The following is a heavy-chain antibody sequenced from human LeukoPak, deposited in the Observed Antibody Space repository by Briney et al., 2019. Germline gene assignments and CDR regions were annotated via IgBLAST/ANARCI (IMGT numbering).Heavy chain of an antibody. J-gene: IGHJ4*02. CDR1: GFSFDKYS. Sequence: KAGGSLTLSCAASGFSFDKYSVNWVRQPPGRGLEWVCSISGRGLYIFYADSVNGRFNISRDNAKNSLYLQMNSLRAEDTSVYFCARGSYSSSWFEKYFLDSWGQGTLVTVSA. CDR3: ARGSYSSSWFEKYFLDS. V-gene: IGHV3-21*01. D-gene: IGHD6-13*01. CDR2: ISGRGLYI.